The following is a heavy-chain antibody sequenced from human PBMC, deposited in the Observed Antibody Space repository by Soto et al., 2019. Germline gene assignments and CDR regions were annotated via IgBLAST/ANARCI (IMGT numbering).Heavy chain of an antibody. CDR1: GFTASDHY. CDR2: TRNKAENYDT. V-gene: IGHV3-72*01. CDR3: VGFISGVVH. D-gene: IGHD3-3*02. J-gene: IGHJ4*02. Sequence: EVQLVESGGGLVQPGGSLRLSCVVSGFTASDHYMDWVRQAPGKGLEWVGRTRNKAENYDTQYAATVKGRFSISRDDSQNSMYLQMNSLKNEDTDVYYCVGFISGVVHWGQGTLVTVAS.